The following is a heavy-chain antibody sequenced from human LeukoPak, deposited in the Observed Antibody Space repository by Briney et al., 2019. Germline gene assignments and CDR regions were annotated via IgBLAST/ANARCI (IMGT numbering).Heavy chain of an antibody. Sequence: GGSLRLSCAAAGFTFSSYWMHWVRQAPGKGLVWVSRINSDGSSIAYADSVQGRFTISRDNAKNTLYLQVSSLSVEDTAVYYCARETSTGKYPQNVPDYWGQGTLVTVSS. CDR2: INSDGSSI. CDR1: GFTFSSYW. V-gene: IGHV3-74*01. CDR3: ARETSTGKYPQNVPDY. J-gene: IGHJ4*02. D-gene: IGHD2-8*02.